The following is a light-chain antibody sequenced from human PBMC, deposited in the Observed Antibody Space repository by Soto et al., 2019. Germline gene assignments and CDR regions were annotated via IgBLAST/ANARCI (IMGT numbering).Light chain of an antibody. CDR2: DVS. CDR3: SSYTSSAPGVL. J-gene: IGLJ2*01. V-gene: IGLV2-14*03. Sequence: QSALTQPASVSGSPGQSITISCSGTSSDVGGSNYVSWYQQHPGEAPKLIIYDVSYRPSGVSNRFSGSKSGNTASLTISGLQAEDEAHYSCSSYTSSAPGVLFGGGTKLTVL. CDR1: SSDVGGSNY.